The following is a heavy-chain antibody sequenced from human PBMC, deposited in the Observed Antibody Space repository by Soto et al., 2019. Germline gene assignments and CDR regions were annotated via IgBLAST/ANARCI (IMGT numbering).Heavy chain of an antibody. CDR1: GGTFSSYA. J-gene: IGHJ4*02. CDR2: IIPIFGTA. CDR3: ASALQVSAGATVDY. D-gene: IGHD1-26*01. Sequence: SVKVSCKVSGGTFSSYAISWVRQAPGQGLEWMGGIIPIFGTANYAQKFQGRVTITADECTSTAYMELRSLRSADTAVYYCASALQVSAGATVDYWGQGTLVTVSS. V-gene: IGHV1-69*13.